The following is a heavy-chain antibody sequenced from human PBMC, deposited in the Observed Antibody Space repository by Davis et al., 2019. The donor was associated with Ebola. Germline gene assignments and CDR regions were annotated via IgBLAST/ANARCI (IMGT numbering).Heavy chain of an antibody. CDR2: IYYSGST. CDR1: GGSFSGYY. V-gene: IGHV4-59*12. J-gene: IGHJ6*02. Sequence: SETLSLTCAVYGGSFSGYYWSWIRQPPGKGLEWIGYIYYSGSTNYNPSLKSRVTISVDTSKNQSSLKLSSVTAADTAVYYCARLLWFGELLSYYYGMDVWGQGTTVTVSS. CDR3: ARLLWFGELLSYYYGMDV. D-gene: IGHD3-10*01.